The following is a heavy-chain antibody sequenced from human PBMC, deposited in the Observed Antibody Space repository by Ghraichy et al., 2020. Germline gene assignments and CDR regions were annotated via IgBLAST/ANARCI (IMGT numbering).Heavy chain of an antibody. CDR1: GYSISSGYY. V-gene: IGHV4-38-2*02. CDR2: MHHSGIS. J-gene: IGHJ4*02. CDR3: ARDGADSSSWYDY. D-gene: IGHD6-13*01. Sequence: SETLSLTCDVSGYSISSGYYWGWIRQPPGKGLECIGTMHHSGISYYNPSLRSRVTISVDTSKNQFSLKLRSVTAADTAMYYCARDGADSSSWYDYWGQGILVTVSS.